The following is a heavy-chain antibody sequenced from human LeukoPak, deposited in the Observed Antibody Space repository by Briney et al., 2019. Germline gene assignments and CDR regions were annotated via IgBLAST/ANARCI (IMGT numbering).Heavy chain of an antibody. CDR1: GGSISTSTYY. J-gene: IGHJ4*02. Sequence: SETLSLTCSVSGGSISTSTYYWGWIRQPPGKGLEWIGTISYSGSTYYTPSLKSRVTISVDTSKSQFSLKLSSVTAADTAVYYCARGCSTSCPLDYWGQGTLVTVSS. D-gene: IGHD2-2*01. CDR2: ISYSGST. CDR3: ARGCSTSCPLDY. V-gene: IGHV4-39*07.